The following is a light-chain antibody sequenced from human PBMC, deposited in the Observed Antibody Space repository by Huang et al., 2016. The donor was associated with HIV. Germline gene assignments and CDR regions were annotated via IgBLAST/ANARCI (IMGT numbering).Light chain of an antibody. CDR3: QQRSDWPLT. Sequence: EIVLTQSPATLSLSPGERATLSCRASQRVSAYLAWYQQKPGQAPRLLIYGASNRATGIPARFSGRGSGTDFTLTISSLEPEDFAVYYCQQRSDWPLTFGGGTKVEIK. CDR2: GAS. V-gene: IGKV3-11*01. CDR1: QRVSAY. J-gene: IGKJ4*01.